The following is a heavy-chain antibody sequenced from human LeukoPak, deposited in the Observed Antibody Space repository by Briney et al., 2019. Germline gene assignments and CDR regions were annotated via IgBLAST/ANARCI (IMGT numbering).Heavy chain of an antibody. J-gene: IGHJ4*01. CDR2: INQNGVEK. CDR1: GFTFTSYW. CDR3: ARDGTAAGLYFDL. Sequence: GGSLRLSCAVSGFTFTSYWMNWVRQAPGKGLEWVASINQNGVEKSSVDSVKGRFTISRDNAKNSLYLRMSSLRAEDTAVYYCARDGTAAGLYFDLWGQGTLVTVSS. D-gene: IGHD6-13*01. V-gene: IGHV3-7*01.